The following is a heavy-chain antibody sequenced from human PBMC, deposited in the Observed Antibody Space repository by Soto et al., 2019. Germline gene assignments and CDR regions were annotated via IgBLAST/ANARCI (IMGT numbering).Heavy chain of an antibody. CDR2: INPRADST. CDR3: AREYGGGRVFDY. V-gene: IGHV1-46*01. D-gene: IGHD1-26*01. CDR1: GYTFTNYF. Sequence: QVQLVQSGAEVNKPGASVKVSCKTSGYTFTNYFIHWVRQAPGQGLEWMGIINPRADSTNYAQKFQGRXXVXRXTSTSTVYMELRSLRSEDTAVYFCAREYGGGRVFDYWGQGTLVTVSS. J-gene: IGHJ4*02.